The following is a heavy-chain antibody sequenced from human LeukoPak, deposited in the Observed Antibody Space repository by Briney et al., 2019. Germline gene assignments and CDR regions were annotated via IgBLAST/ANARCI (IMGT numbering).Heavy chain of an antibody. CDR2: ISGTSTYI. CDR1: GFTFDKYF. J-gene: IGHJ4*02. V-gene: IGHV3-21*01. Sequence: GSLRLSCATSGFTFDKYFIHWVRQAPGKGLDWVSSISGTSTYIDYADSVKGRFTISRDNAKNSLYLQMNSLRVEDTAVYYCVRDHQLRDPGCWGQGTLVTVSS. D-gene: IGHD5-24*01. CDR3: VRDHQLRDPGC.